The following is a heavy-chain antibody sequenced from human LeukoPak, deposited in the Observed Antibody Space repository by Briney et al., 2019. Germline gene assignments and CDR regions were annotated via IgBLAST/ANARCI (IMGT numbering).Heavy chain of an antibody. V-gene: IGHV3-30*03. Sequence: GGSLRHSCAASGYTFSIYAMNWVRQAPGKGLEWVTVISSDGSNEYYADSVKGRFTISRDNSKNTLYLHMNSLRTEDTAVYYCATDSASKGEHWLGYLSFWGQGTLVAVSS. J-gene: IGHJ4*02. CDR1: GYTFSIYA. D-gene: IGHD6-19*01. CDR2: ISSDGSNE. CDR3: ATDSASKGEHWLGYLSF.